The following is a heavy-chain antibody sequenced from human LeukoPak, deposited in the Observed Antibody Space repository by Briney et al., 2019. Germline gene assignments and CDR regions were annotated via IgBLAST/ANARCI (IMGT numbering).Heavy chain of an antibody. Sequence: SETLSLTCAVSGGSISSGGYSWSWIRQPPGKGLEWIGYIYHSGSTYYNPSLKSRVTISVDRSKNQFSLKLSSVTAADTAVYYCARGYYDFWSGYYLGPFDYWGQGTLVTVSS. CDR3: ARGYYDFWSGYYLGPFDY. D-gene: IGHD3-3*01. J-gene: IGHJ4*02. V-gene: IGHV4-30-2*01. CDR1: GGSISSGGYS. CDR2: IYHSGST.